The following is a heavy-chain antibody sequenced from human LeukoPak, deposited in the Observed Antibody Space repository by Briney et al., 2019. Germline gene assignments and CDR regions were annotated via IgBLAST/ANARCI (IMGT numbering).Heavy chain of an antibody. CDR1: GGSLSRYY. CDR2: IYTSGNY. D-gene: IGHD1-7*01. V-gene: IGHV4-4*07. J-gene: IGHJ6*03. CDR3: ARARTGTELYYYYYFMDV. Sequence: PSETLSLTCTVSGGSLSRYYWSWIRQPAGKGLEWIARIYTSGNYNYNPSLKSRVPMSVNTSKNQFSLQLSSVTAAETAVYYCARARTGTELYYYYYFMDVWGKGTTVTVSS.